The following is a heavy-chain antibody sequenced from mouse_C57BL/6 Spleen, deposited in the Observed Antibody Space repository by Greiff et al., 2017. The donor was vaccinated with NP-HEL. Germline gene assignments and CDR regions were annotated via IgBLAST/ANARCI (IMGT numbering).Heavy chain of an antibody. V-gene: IGHV1-5*01. CDR2: IYPGNSDT. J-gene: IGHJ3*01. CDR1: GYTFTSYW. D-gene: IGHD2-4*01. CDR3: TRINYESVLFAY. Sequence: VQLQQSGTVLARPGASVKMSCKTSGYTFTSYWMHWVKQRPGQGLEWIGAIYPGNSDTSYNQKFKGKAKLTAVTSASTAYMELSSLTNEDSAVYYCTRINYESVLFAYWGQGTLVTVSA.